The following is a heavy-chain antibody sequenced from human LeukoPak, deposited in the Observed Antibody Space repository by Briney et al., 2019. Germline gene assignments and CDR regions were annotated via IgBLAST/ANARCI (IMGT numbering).Heavy chain of an antibody. D-gene: IGHD6-19*01. CDR3: ARFRIAVANFDY. Sequence: SETLSLTCTVSGGSISSGSYYWSWIRQPAGKGLEWIGRIYTSGSTNYNPSLKSRVTISVDTSKNQFSLKLSSVTAADTAAYYCARFRIAVANFDYWGQGTLVTVSS. V-gene: IGHV4-61*02. J-gene: IGHJ4*02. CDR2: IYTSGST. CDR1: GGSISSGSYY.